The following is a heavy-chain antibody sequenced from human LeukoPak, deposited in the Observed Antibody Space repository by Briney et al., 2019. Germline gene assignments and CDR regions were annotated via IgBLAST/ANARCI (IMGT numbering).Heavy chain of an antibody. V-gene: IGHV3-53*01. CDR2: IYSSVDT. Sequence: PGGSLRLSCADSGFTVGSNYISWGRQSPGKGLEWVSIIYSSVDTYYADSVKGRFSISRDNSKNTLYLQMNSLRAEDTAVYYCARDNTLFDGDYGDYAGDVYYYYGMDVWGQGTTVTVSS. D-gene: IGHD4-17*01. CDR1: GFTVGSNY. J-gene: IGHJ6*02. CDR3: ARDNTLFDGDYGDYAGDVYYYYGMDV.